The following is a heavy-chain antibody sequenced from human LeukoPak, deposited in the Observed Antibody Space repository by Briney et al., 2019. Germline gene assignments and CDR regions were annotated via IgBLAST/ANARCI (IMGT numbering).Heavy chain of an antibody. Sequence: GESLRLSCAASGFTFDDYAMHWVRQAPGKGLEWVSGISWNSGSIGYADSVKGRFTISRDNAKNSLYLQMNSLRAEDTALYYCAKGYGSSSWYYFDYWGQGTLVTVSS. D-gene: IGHD6-13*01. CDR3: AKGYGSSSWYYFDY. CDR2: ISWNSGSI. J-gene: IGHJ4*02. V-gene: IGHV3-9*01. CDR1: GFTFDDYA.